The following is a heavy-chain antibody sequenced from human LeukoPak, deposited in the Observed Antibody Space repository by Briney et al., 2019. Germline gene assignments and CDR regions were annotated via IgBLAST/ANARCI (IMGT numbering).Heavy chain of an antibody. CDR3: AKDPGSYSSSSGILDY. J-gene: IGHJ4*02. CDR1: GFTFSSYA. V-gene: IGHV3-23*01. D-gene: IGHD6-6*01. Sequence: GGSLRLSCAASGFTFSSYAMSWVRQAPGKGLEWVSAIRGSGGSTYYADSAKGRFTISRDNAKNTLYLQMNSLRAEDTAVYYCAKDPGSYSSSSGILDYWGQGTLVTVSS. CDR2: IRGSGGST.